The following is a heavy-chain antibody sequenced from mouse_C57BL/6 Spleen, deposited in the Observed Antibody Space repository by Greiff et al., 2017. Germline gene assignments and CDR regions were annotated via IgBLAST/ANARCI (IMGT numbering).Heavy chain of an antibody. Sequence: VKLQESGAELARPGASVKLSCKASGYTFTSYGISWVKQRTGQGLEWIGEIYPRSGNTYYNEKFKGKATLTADKSSSTAYMELRSLTSEDSAVYFCARNYGNYFDYWGQGTTLTVSS. CDR3: ARNYGNYFDY. V-gene: IGHV1-81*01. D-gene: IGHD1-1*01. J-gene: IGHJ2*01. CDR1: GYTFTSYG. CDR2: IYPRSGNT.